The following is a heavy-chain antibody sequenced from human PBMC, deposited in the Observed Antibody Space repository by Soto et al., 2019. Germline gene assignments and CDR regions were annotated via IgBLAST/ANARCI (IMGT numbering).Heavy chain of an antibody. V-gene: IGHV1-2*04. Sequence: GASVKVSCKASGYTFTGYYMLWVRQAPGQGLEWMGWINPNSGGTNYAQKFQGWVTMTRDTSISTAYMELSRLRSDDTAVYYCARDSGIAAAGAIDYWGQGTLVTVSS. CDR1: GYTFTGYY. CDR2: INPNSGGT. J-gene: IGHJ4*02. D-gene: IGHD6-13*01. CDR3: ARDSGIAAAGAIDY.